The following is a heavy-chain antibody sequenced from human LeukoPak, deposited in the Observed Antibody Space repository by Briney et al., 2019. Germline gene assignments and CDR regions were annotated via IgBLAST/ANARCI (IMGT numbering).Heavy chain of an antibody. CDR2: ISSSSSTI. D-gene: IGHD6-13*01. V-gene: IGHV3-48*01. CDR3: ARGVWIAAADN. CDR1: GFTFSSYS. Sequence: PGGSLRLSCAASGFTFSSYSMNWVRQAPGKGLEWVSCISSSSSTIYYADSVKGRFTISRDNAKNSLYLQMNSLRAEDTAVYYCARGVWIAAADNWGQGTLVTVSS. J-gene: IGHJ4*02.